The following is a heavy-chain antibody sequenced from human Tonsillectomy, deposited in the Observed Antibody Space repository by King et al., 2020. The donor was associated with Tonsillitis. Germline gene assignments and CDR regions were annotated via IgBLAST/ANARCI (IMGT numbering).Heavy chain of an antibody. Sequence: TLKESGPVLGKPTDTLTLTCTVAGFALIKARMGLSWIRQPPGKALELLEHIFSNDKKSYSTTRKSRLTISKDTSKSKVFLTMTNMDPVDTATYYCARILKPDPFDIWGQGTMVTVSS. J-gene: IGHJ3*02. V-gene: IGHV2-26*01. CDR2: IFSNDKK. CDR3: ARILKPDPFDI. CDR1: GFALIKARMG.